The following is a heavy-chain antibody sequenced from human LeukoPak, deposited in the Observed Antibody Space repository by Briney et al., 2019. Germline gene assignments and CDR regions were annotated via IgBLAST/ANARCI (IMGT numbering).Heavy chain of an antibody. D-gene: IGHD4-17*01. Sequence: GGSLRLSCAASGFTVSSNYMSWVRQAPGKGLEWVSVIYSGGSTYYADSVKGGFTISRDNSKNTLYLQMNSLRAEDTAVYYCAREGYGDLAFDIWGQGTMVTVSS. CDR1: GFTVSSNY. CDR3: AREGYGDLAFDI. CDR2: IYSGGST. V-gene: IGHV3-66*01. J-gene: IGHJ3*02.